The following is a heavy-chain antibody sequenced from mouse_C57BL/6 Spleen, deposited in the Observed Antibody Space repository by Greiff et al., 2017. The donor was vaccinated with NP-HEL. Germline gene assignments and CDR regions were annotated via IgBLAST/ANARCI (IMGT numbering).Heavy chain of an antibody. CDR1: GYTFTSYW. Sequence: VQLQQPGAELVRPGSSVTLSCTASGYTFTSYWMPWVKQRPIQGLEWIGNIDPSDSETHYTQKFKDQATLTVAQSSSNSSMQLRSLTSEDSAVYCCARGELYYYGSSYWYFDGWGTGTTVTVSS. J-gene: IGHJ1*03. V-gene: IGHV1-52*01. CDR3: ARGELYYYGSSYWYFDG. CDR2: IDPSDSET. D-gene: IGHD1-1*01.